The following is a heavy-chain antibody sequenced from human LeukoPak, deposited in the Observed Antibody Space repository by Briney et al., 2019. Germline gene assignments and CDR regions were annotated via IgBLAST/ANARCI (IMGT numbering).Heavy chain of an antibody. CDR3: ARDLIVSFDAFDI. CDR2: IKQDRSEK. CDR1: GFTFTNYW. D-gene: IGHD3-16*02. Sequence: GGSLRLSCAASGFTFTNYWMSWVRQAPGKGLELVANIKQDRSEKYYVDSVKGRFTISRDNAKNSLYLQMNSLRAEDTAFYYCARDLIVSFDAFDIWGQGTMVIVS. J-gene: IGHJ3*02. V-gene: IGHV3-7*03.